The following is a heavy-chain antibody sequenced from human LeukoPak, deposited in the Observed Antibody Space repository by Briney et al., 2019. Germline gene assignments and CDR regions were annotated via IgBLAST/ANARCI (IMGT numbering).Heavy chain of an antibody. Sequence: GGSLRLSCAASGFTFSSYGMHWVRQAPGKGLEWVAFIRYDGSNKYYADSVKGRFTFSRDNSKNTLYLQMNSLRAEDTAVYYCAKDPTHFRVWDDYDNTRLNYWGQGTLVTVSS. V-gene: IGHV3-30*02. CDR3: AKDPTHFRVWDDYDNTRLNY. CDR1: GFTFSSYG. D-gene: IGHD3-22*01. J-gene: IGHJ4*02. CDR2: IRYDGSNK.